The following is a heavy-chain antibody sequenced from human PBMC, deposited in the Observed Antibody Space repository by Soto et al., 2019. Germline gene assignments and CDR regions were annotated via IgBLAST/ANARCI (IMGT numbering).Heavy chain of an antibody. CDR2: ISGSGLSA. J-gene: IGHJ6*02. D-gene: IGHD3-3*01. CDR1: GFTFSNYA. V-gene: IGHV3-23*01. Sequence: HPGGSLRLSCAASGFTFSNYAMFWVRQAPGRGLEWVSSISGSGLSAYYTDSVKGRFSISRDKTKNTVSLQLNSLRAEDTAVYFCAKGEEFWKYRGMDVWGQGTTVTVSS. CDR3: AKGEEFWKYRGMDV.